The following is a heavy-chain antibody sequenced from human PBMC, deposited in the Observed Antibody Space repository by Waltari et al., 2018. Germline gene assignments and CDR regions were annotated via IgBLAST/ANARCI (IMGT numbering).Heavy chain of an antibody. Sequence: QVQLVQSGAEVKKPGSSVKVSCKASGGTFSSYAISWVRQAPGQGLEWMGGIIPSFGTANYAQKFQGRVTITTDESTSTAYMELSSLRSEDTAVYYCARGSTIFGVVIIDYWGQGTLVTVSS. V-gene: IGHV1-69*05. D-gene: IGHD3-3*01. J-gene: IGHJ4*02. CDR2: IIPSFGTA. CDR3: ARGSTIFGVVIIDY. CDR1: GGTFSSYA.